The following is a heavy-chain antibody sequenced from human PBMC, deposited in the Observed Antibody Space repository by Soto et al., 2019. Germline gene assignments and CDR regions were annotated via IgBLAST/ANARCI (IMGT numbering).Heavy chain of an antibody. D-gene: IGHD5-12*01. V-gene: IGHV3-21*01. CDR2: ISSSSSYI. J-gene: IGHJ6*03. Sequence: GGSLRLSCAASGFTFSSYSMNWVRQAPGKGLEWVSSISSSSSYIYYADSVKGRFTISRDNAKNSLYLQMNSLRAEDTAVYYCARDGREENRVATIDYYYYYYMDVWGKGTTVTVSS. CDR1: GFTFSSYS. CDR3: ARDGREENRVATIDYYYYYYMDV.